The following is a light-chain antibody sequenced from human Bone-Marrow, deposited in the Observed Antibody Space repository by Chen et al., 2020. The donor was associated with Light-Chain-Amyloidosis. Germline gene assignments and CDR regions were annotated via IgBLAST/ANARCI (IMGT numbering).Light chain of an antibody. V-gene: IGLV2-14*01. CDR1: SSDVGGDNH. Sequence: QSALTQPAPVSGSPGQSITISCTGTSSDVGGDNHFSWYQQHPYKAPKLMIYYFTNRHSWVPALFSGPKSDNTSSLTISGLQTEDEAYYFCSSYTITITLVFGSGTRVTVL. J-gene: IGLJ1*01. CDR3: SSYTITITLV. CDR2: YFT.